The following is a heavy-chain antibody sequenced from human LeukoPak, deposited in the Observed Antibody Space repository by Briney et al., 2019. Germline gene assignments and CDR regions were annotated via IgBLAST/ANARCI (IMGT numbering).Heavy chain of an antibody. D-gene: IGHD6-19*01. CDR1: GVSISSGSYY. V-gene: IGHV4-61*02. CDR3: ARANILVSGTGASYYFDY. J-gene: IGHJ4*02. CDR2: IYISGST. Sequence: SETLSLTCTVSGVSISSGSYYWSWIRQPAGKGLEWIGRIYISGSTSYNPSLKSRITISVDTSKNQFSLQLSSVTAADTAVYYCARANILVSGTGASYYFDYWGQGTLVTVSS.